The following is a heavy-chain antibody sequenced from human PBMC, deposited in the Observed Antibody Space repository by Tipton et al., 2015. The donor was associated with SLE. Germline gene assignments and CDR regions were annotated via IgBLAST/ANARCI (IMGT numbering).Heavy chain of an antibody. V-gene: IGHV5-51*01. Sequence: GHVTISADKSINTAYLQWSSLKASDTAMYYCARHRGYGEFDYWGQGTLVTVSS. D-gene: IGHD5-12*01. J-gene: IGHJ4*02. CDR3: ARHRGYGEFDY.